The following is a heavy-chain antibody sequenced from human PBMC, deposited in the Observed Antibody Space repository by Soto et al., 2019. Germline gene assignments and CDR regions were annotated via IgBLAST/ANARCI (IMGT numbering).Heavy chain of an antibody. CDR3: AAPPYSRAYGMDV. Sequence: QLQLQESGPGVVKPSETLSLTCTVSGGTVKTARYYWGWIRQPPGKGLEWIASIYYSGSSYYNPSLKSRLTISVDTSKNQFSLQLTSVTAADTAVYYCAAPPYSRAYGMDVWGRGTTVTVSS. CDR2: IYYSGSS. CDR1: GGTVKTARYY. V-gene: IGHV4-39*01. D-gene: IGHD1-26*01. J-gene: IGHJ6*02.